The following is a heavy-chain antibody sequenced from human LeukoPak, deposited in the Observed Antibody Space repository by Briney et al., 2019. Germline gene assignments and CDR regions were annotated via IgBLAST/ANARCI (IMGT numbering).Heavy chain of an antibody. CDR2: ITSSSSYI. CDR3: ARDPYSGSYGPNYYYYMDV. J-gene: IGHJ6*03. Sequence: PGGSLRLSCAASGFTFSSYNMNWVRQAPGKGPEWVSSITSSSSYIYYADSVKGRFTISRDNAKNSLYLQMDSLRVEDTAVYYCARDPYSGSYGPNYYYYMDVWGEGTTVTISS. CDR1: GFTFSSYN. D-gene: IGHD1-26*01. V-gene: IGHV3-21*06.